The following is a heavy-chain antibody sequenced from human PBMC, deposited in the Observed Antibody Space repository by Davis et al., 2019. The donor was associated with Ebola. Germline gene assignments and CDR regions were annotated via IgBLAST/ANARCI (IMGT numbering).Heavy chain of an antibody. CDR3: AKADDIVVVPAAGGYFDY. CDR2: ISSSSYI. Sequence: GESLKISCAASGFTFSSYWMHWVRQAPGKGLEWVSSISSSSYIYYADSVKGRFTISRDNAKNSLYLQMNSLRAEDTALYYCAKADDIVVVPAAGGYFDYWGQGTLVTVSS. V-gene: IGHV3-21*04. D-gene: IGHD2-2*01. CDR1: GFTFSSYW. J-gene: IGHJ4*02.